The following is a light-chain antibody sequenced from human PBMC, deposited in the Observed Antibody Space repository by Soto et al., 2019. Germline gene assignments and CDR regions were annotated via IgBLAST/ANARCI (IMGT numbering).Light chain of an antibody. Sequence: QSVLTQPPSASGTPGQRVTISCSGSNSNIGSNTVEWYQQLPGTAPKLLVYSNNQRPSGVPGRFSGSKSGTSASLAITGLQYTDEADYYCAAWDDSLSAVVFGGGTKLTVL. V-gene: IGLV1-44*01. J-gene: IGLJ2*01. CDR1: NSNIGSNT. CDR2: SNN. CDR3: AAWDDSLSAVV.